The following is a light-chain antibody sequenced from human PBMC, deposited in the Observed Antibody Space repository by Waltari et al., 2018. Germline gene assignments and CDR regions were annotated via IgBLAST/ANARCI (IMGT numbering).Light chain of an antibody. CDR3: AAWDDSLSCVV. V-gene: IGLV1-47*01. J-gene: IGLJ2*01. Sequence: QYVLTQPSLSSGTTGQSAPTSCSGRSTNIGRNYVSRYQQLPGTSPKLLVYKNNQRPSRVRVRFSDSKSGSTASLAIFGLRSDDEAYYYCAAWDDSLSCVVFGGGTNLNGL. CDR2: KNN. CDR1: STNIGRNY.